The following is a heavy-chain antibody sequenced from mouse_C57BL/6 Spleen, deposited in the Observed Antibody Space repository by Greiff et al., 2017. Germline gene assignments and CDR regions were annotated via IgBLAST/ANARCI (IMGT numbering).Heavy chain of an antibody. D-gene: IGHD1-1*01. V-gene: IGHV7-1*01. CDR3: ARDGDYYGSRYFDV. Sequence: EVKLVESGGGLVQSGRSLRLSCATSGFTFSDFYMEWVRQAPGKGLEWIAASRNKANDYTTEYSASVKGRFIVSRDTSQSILYLQMNALRAEDTAIYYCARDGDYYGSRYFDVWGTGTTVTVSS. CDR1: GFTFSDFY. J-gene: IGHJ1*03. CDR2: SRNKANDYTT.